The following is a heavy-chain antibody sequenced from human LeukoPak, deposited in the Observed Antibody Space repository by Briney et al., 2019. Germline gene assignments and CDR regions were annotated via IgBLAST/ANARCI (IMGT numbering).Heavy chain of an antibody. Sequence: GGSLRLSCEASGITLSSYWMSWVRQAPGKGLEWVANINQDGSEKYYVDSVKGRFTISRDNAKNSLYLQMNSLRAEDTAVYYCARQGGFWGQGTLVTVSS. V-gene: IGHV3-7*05. CDR2: INQDGSEK. J-gene: IGHJ4*02. CDR3: ARQGGF. CDR1: GITLSSYW. D-gene: IGHD3-16*01.